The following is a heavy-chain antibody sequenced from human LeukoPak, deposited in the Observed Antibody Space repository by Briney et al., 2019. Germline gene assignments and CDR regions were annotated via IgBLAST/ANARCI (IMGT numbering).Heavy chain of an antibody. CDR3: ARITDRTIFGEIMHGFDV. CDR2: ISGSGGST. CDR1: GFTFSSYA. D-gene: IGHD3-3*01. V-gene: IGHV3-23*01. J-gene: IGHJ3*01. Sequence: SGGSLRLSCAASGFTFSSYAMSWVRQAPGKGLEWVSAISGSGGSTYYADSVKGRFTISRDNSKNALYLQMNSLRAEDTAVYYCARITDRTIFGEIMHGFDVWGQGTPVTVSS.